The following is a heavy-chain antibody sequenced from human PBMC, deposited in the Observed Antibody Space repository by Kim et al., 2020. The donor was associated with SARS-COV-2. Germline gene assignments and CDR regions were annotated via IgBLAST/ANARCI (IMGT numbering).Heavy chain of an antibody. J-gene: IGHJ6*03. CDR2: TN. Sequence: TNYYNPPLKSRVTISVDTSKNQCSLKLSSVTAADTAVYYCARLMGYYMDVWGKGTTVTVSS. CDR3: ARLMGYYMDV. V-gene: IGHV4-39*01. D-gene: IGHD3-10*01.